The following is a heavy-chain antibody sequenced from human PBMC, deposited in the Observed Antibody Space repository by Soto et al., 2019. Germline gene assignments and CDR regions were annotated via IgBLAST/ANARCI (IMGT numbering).Heavy chain of an antibody. D-gene: IGHD2-21*01. CDR3: ARDQVSDCGSYFDY. CDR1: GFTFSNYA. Sequence: GGSLRLSCAGSGFTFSNYAMHWVRQAPGKGLEWVAIIIYDGSKTYYVDSVRGRFTISRDDSKNTLFLQMNTLRPEDTAVYYCARDQVSDCGSYFDYWGQGTLVTVSS. CDR2: IIYDGSKT. V-gene: IGHV3-30*04. J-gene: IGHJ4*02.